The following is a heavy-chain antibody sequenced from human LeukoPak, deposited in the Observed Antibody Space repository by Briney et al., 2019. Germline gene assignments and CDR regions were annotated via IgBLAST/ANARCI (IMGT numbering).Heavy chain of an antibody. J-gene: IGHJ4*02. V-gene: IGHV3-21*01. CDR2: ISSSSRYI. Sequence: PGGSLRLSCAASGFTFSSYSMNWVRQAPGKGLEWVSSISSSSRYIYYADSVKGRFTISRDNAKNSLYLQMNSLRAEDTAVYYCARDGIQLWSTGSFDYWGQGTLVTVSS. CDR3: ARDGIQLWSTGSFDY. D-gene: IGHD5-18*01. CDR1: GFTFSSYS.